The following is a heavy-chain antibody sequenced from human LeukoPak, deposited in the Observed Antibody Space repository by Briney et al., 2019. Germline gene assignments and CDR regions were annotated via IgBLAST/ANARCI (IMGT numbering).Heavy chain of an antibody. CDR1: GFTFSSYE. CDR2: VRGSGTDT. Sequence: PGGSLRLSCAASGFTFSSYEMNWVRQAPGKGREWVSDVRGSGTDTYYADSVKGRFTISRDNSKNTLYLQMNSLRAEDTAIYYCAKASRVNSGYDSPFDYWGQGTLVTVSS. D-gene: IGHD5-12*01. CDR3: AKASRVNSGYDSPFDY. V-gene: IGHV3-23*01. J-gene: IGHJ4*02.